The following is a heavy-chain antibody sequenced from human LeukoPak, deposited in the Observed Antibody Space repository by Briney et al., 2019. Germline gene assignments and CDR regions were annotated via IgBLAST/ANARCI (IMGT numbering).Heavy chain of an antibody. CDR3: ARPSFHCSSTSCYTGYGMDV. CDR1: GYTFTSYG. CDR2: INAYNDNA. J-gene: IGHJ6*02. D-gene: IGHD2-2*02. Sequence: ASVKVSCKASGYTFTSYGISWVRQAPGQGLEWMGWINAYNDNANYAQKFQGRVTMTTDTSTSTAYMELRSLRSDDTAVYYCARPSFHCSSTSCYTGYGMDVWGQGTTVTVSS. V-gene: IGHV1-18*01.